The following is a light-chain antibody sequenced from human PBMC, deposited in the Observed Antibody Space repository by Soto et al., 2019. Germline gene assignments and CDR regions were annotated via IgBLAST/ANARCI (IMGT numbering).Light chain of an antibody. CDR2: EVN. V-gene: IGLV2-8*01. CDR3: SSYGGVNNPRRI. Sequence: QSALTQPPSASGSPGQSVTISCTGTSSDIGGHNSVSWYQQFPGIAPKVMIYEVNKRPSGVPDRFSGSKSGNTASLTVSGLQTEDEADYYCSSYGGVNNPRRIFGGGTKLTVL. CDR1: SSDIGGHNS. J-gene: IGLJ2*01.